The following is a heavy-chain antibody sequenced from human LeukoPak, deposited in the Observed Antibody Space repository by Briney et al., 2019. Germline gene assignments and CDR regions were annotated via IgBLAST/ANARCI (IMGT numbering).Heavy chain of an antibody. CDR2: ITDDATT. V-gene: IGHV3-74*03. CDR3: VRDRVGPDY. D-gene: IGHD1-26*01. Sequence: GGSLRLSCAASGFTFSSAWMHWVSQAPGTGLVWVSRITDDATTTYADSVKGRFTISRDNAKNILYLQMNSLRAEDTAVYYCVRDRVGPDYWGQGTLVTVSS. CDR1: GFTFSSAW. J-gene: IGHJ4*02.